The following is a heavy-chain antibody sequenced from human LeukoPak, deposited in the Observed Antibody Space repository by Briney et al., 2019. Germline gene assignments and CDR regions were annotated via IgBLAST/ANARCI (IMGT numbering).Heavy chain of an antibody. CDR1: GFTFSSYA. CDR2: ISGSGGST. J-gene: IGHJ4*02. D-gene: IGHD3-3*01. CDR3: AKITYYDFWSGYPVYFDY. V-gene: IGHV3-23*01. Sequence: GSLRLSCAASGFTFSSYAMSWVRQAPGKGLEWVSAISGSGGSTYYADSVKGRFTISRDNSKNTLYLQMNSLRAEDTAVYYCAKITYYDFWSGYPVYFDYWGQGTLVTVSS.